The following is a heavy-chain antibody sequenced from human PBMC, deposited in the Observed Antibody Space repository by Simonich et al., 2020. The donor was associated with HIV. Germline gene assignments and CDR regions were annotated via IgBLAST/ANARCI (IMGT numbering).Heavy chain of an antibody. D-gene: IGHD5-12*01. V-gene: IGHV3-9*01. CDR1: GFTFDDYA. CDR3: AKSPISGYSGYDGYYFEY. CDR2: ISWNSGRI. J-gene: IGHJ4*02. Sequence: EVQLVESGGDLVQPGRSLRLSCAASGFTFDDYAMHWVRQAPGKGLEWVSSISWNSGRINYADSVKGRFTISRDNVKNSLYLQMNSLRAEDTALYYCAKSPISGYSGYDGYYFEYWGRGTLVTVSS.